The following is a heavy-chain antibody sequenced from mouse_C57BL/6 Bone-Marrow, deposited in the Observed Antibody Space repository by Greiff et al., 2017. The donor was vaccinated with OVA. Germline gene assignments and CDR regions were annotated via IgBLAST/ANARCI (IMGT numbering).Heavy chain of an antibody. CDR3: AREKRGSSYGDY. Sequence: EVQLQQSGPVLVKPGASVKMSCKASGYTFTDYYMNWVKQSHGKSLEWIGVINPYNGGTSYNQKFKGKATLTVDKSSSTAYMELNSLTSEDSAVYYCAREKRGSSYGDYWGQGTTLTVSS. J-gene: IGHJ2*01. V-gene: IGHV1-19*01. D-gene: IGHD1-1*01. CDR1: GYTFTDYY. CDR2: INPYNGGT.